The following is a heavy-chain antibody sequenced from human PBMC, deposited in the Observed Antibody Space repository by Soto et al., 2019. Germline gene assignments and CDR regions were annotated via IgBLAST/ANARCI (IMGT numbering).Heavy chain of an antibody. CDR2: INSDGSST. CDR1: GFTFSSYW. J-gene: IGHJ6*02. Sequence: GGSLRLSCAASGFTFSSYWMHWVRQVPGKGLVWVSRINSDGSSTSYAASVKGRFTISRDNAKNTLYLQMNSLRAEDTAVYYYARAPKEDYYGMDVWGQGTTVTVSS. V-gene: IGHV3-74*01. CDR3: ARAPKEDYYGMDV.